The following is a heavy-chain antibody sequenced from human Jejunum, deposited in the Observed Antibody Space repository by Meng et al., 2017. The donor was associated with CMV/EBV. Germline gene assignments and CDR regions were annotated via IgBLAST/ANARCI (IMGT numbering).Heavy chain of an antibody. CDR3: ARDVWGFDY. CDR1: GYTFTDHN. J-gene: IGHJ4*02. V-gene: IGHV1-18*04. Sequence: QVPLLQSGAEVKKPGASVKIPCKTSGYTFTDHNIGWVRQAPGQGLEWVGWISLGNGQTVYGHKVQGRVTVTTDTSTSTAYMELRSLRSDDTAMYYCARDVWGFDYWGQGTLVTVSS. D-gene: IGHD7-27*01. CDR2: ISLGNGQT.